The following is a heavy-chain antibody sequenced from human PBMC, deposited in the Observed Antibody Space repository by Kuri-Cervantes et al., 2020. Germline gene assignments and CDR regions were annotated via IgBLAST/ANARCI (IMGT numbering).Heavy chain of an antibody. V-gene: IGHV1-46*01. J-gene: IGHJ6*02. CDR1: GYTFTTYY. CDR3: ARVSIGAIAGRIKYYYYGMDV. Sequence: ASVKVSCKTSGYTFTTYYIHWVRQAPGQGLEWMGIINPSGGSTSYAQKFQGRVTMTRDASTSTVYMELSSLRSEDTAVYYCARVSIGAIAGRIKYYYYGMDVWGQGTTVTVSS. CDR2: INPSGGST. D-gene: IGHD6-13*01.